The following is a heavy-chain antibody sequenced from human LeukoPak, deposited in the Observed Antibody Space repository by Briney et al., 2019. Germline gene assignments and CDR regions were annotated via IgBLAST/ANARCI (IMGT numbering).Heavy chain of an antibody. CDR1: GFTFSEHS. CDR2: IKRDGSNT. CDR3: AKGGYASCFDP. Sequence: GGSLRLSCEASGFTFSEHSMSWVRQAPGKGLEWVSSIKRDGSNTYYTDSVEGRFTISRDNSKNTLYLEMNTLRAEDTAVYYCAKGGYASCFDPWGQGTQVTVSS. D-gene: IGHD2-15*01. J-gene: IGHJ5*02. V-gene: IGHV3-23*05.